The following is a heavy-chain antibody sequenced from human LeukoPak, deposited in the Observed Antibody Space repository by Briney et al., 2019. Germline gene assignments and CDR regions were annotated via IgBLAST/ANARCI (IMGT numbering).Heavy chain of an antibody. Sequence: ASVKVSCTASGYTFTSYAMHWVRQAPGQRLEWMGWINAGNGNTKYSQRFQGRVTITRDTSASTAYMELSSLRSEDTAVYYCARGWGIITGTTDREFDYWGQGTLVTVSS. D-gene: IGHD1-7*01. V-gene: IGHV1-3*01. CDR1: GYTFTSYA. J-gene: IGHJ4*02. CDR3: ARGWGIITGTTDREFDY. CDR2: INAGNGNT.